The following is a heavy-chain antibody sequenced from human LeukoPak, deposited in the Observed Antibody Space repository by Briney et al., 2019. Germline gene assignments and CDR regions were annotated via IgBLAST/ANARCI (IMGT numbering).Heavy chain of an antibody. V-gene: IGHV4-59*01. CDR1: GSSITAFY. Sequence: PSETLSLTCNVSGSSITAFYWSWIRQSPGKGLEWIGSFQYGGNSNYNPSLKSRVTISVDTSKNQFSLKLSSVTAADTAVYYCAGCSSTSCAPTYYYYYMDVWGKGTTVTVSS. D-gene: IGHD2-2*01. CDR2: FQYGGNS. CDR3: AGCSSTSCAPTYYYYYMDV. J-gene: IGHJ6*03.